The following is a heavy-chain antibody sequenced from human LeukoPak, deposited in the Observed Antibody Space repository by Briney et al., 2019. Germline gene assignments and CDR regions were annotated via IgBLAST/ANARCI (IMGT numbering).Heavy chain of an antibody. V-gene: IGHV3-7*01. CDR2: IKQDGSEK. J-gene: IGHJ5*02. Sequence: PGGSLRLSCAASGFTFSSYWMSWVRQAPGKGLEWVANIKQDGSEKYYVDSVKGRFTISRDNAKNSLYLQMNSLRAEDTAVYYCARDPRPWLVQRWFDPWGQGTLVTVSS. CDR1: GFTFSSYW. CDR3: ARDPRPWLVQRWFDP. D-gene: IGHD6-19*01.